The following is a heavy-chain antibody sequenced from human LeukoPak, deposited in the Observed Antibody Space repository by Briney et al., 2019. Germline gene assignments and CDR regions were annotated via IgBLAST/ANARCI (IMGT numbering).Heavy chain of an antibody. J-gene: IGHJ4*02. D-gene: IGHD2-8*01. V-gene: IGHV3-30*18. CDR2: ISAEGSNK. Sequence: GGSLRLSCEASGFTFSDYDMHWVRQTPGKGLEWVAVISAEGSNKKYADSVKGRFTISRDNSKNMLYLQMNSPRTEDTAVYYCANPWGRTRFDYWGQGTLVTVSS. CDR3: ANPWGRTRFDY. CDR1: GFTFSDYD.